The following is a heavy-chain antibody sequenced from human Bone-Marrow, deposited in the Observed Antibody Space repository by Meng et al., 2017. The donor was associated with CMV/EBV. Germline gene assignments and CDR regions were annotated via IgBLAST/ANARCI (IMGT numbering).Heavy chain of an antibody. J-gene: IGHJ6*02. Sequence: SVKVSCKASGYTFTSYAMHWVRQAPGQRLEWMGGIIPIFGTANYAQKFQGRVTITTDESTSTAYMELSSLRSEDTAVYYCARLEYSSSFRVRYYYYGMDVWGQGTTVTVSS. CDR1: GYTFTSYA. D-gene: IGHD6-6*01. V-gene: IGHV1-69*05. CDR2: IIPIFGTA. CDR3: ARLEYSSSFRVRYYYYGMDV.